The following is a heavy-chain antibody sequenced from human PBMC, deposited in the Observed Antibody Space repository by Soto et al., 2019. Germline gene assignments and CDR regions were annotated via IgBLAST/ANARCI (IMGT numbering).Heavy chain of an antibody. CDR1: GFTFDDYA. J-gene: IGHJ4*02. CDR3: AKGVEGGYDPYYFDC. V-gene: IGHV3-9*01. Sequence: EVQLVESGGGLVQPGRSLRLSCAASGFTFDDYAVHWVRQAPGKGLEWVSGITRNSRSIAYADSVKGRFTISRDNAKNSLYLQMNSLRAEDTALYYCAKGVEGGYDPYYFDCWGQGTLVTVSS. D-gene: IGHD5-12*01. CDR2: ITRNSRSI.